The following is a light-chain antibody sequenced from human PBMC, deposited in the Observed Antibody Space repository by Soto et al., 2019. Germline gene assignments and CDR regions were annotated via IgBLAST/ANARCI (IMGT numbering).Light chain of an antibody. J-gene: IGKJ4*01. Sequence: EIVMTQSPATLSVSPGERVTLSCRASQSVSSNLAWYQQKPGQAPRLLIYDASNRATGIPARFSGSGSGTEFSLTISSLQSEDFAVYSCQQYGDWPGAFGGGTKVDIK. CDR2: DAS. CDR3: QQYGDWPGA. CDR1: QSVSSN. V-gene: IGKV3D-15*01.